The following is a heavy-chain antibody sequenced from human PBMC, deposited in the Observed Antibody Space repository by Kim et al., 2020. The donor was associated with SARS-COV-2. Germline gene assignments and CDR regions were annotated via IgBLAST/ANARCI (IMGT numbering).Heavy chain of an antibody. D-gene: IGHD1-26*01. CDR2: IKQDGSEK. CDR3: ARDRRSSSTVWYFDY. V-gene: IGHV3-7*01. CDR1: GFTFSRYW. Sequence: GGSLRLSCAASGFTFSRYWMSWVRQAPGKGLEWVANIKQDGSEKYYVDSVKGRFTISRDNAKNSLYLQMNSLRAEDTAVYYCARDRRSSSTVWYFDYWV. J-gene: IGHJ4*01.